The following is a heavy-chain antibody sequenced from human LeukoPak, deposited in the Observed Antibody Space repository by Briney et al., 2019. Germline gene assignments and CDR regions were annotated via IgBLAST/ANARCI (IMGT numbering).Heavy chain of an antibody. J-gene: IGHJ4*02. CDR1: GFTFSNYG. Sequence: GGSLRLSCAASGFTFSNYGMNWVRQAPGKGLEWVAFIRFDGGSEYYADSVKGRFTISRDNSKNTLYVQMNSLRTEDTAVYYCAKDSYHVSGSYCDFWGQGTLVSVSS. V-gene: IGHV3-30*02. CDR2: IRFDGGSE. CDR3: AKDSYHVSGSYCDF. D-gene: IGHD3-10*01.